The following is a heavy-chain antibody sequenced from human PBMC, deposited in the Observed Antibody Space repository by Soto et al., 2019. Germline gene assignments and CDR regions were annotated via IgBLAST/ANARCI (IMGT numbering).Heavy chain of an antibody. CDR2: MYYSGST. J-gene: IGHJ4*02. CDR1: GGPISSYY. Sequence: QVQLQESGPGLVKPSETLSLTCTVSGGPISSYYWSWIRQSPGKGLEWIGYMYYSGSTNYNPSLKGRGAISIDTSRNQFSLKLSSVTAADTAVYYCARGTFGVVKDWGQGTLVTVSS. D-gene: IGHD3-3*01. CDR3: ARGTFGVVKD. V-gene: IGHV4-59*01.